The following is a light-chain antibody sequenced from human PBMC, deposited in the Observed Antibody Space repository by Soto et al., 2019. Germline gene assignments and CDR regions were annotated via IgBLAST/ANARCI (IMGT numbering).Light chain of an antibody. CDR3: QNYDTYPYT. Sequence: DIQMTQSPSTLSASVGDRVTISCRASQSMRGYLAWYQQKPGKAPKLLIYKVSNLDNGVPPRFSGAGSGTEFTLSISALQPDDFATYYCQNYDTYPYTFSQGTKLEIK. V-gene: IGKV1-5*03. J-gene: IGKJ2*01. CDR2: KVS. CDR1: QSMRGY.